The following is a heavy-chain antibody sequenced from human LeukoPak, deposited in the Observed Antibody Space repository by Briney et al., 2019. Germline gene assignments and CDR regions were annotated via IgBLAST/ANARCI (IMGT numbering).Heavy chain of an antibody. J-gene: IGHJ6*03. Sequence: KPSETLSLTCTVSGGSISSSSYYWGWIRQPPGKGLEWIGSIYYSGSTYYNPSLKSRVTISVDTSKNQFSLKLSSVTAADTAVYYCARHGVAWFGSSYYYYMDVWGKGTTVTISS. CDR1: GGSISSSSYY. CDR3: ARHGVAWFGSSYYYYMDV. CDR2: IYYSGST. D-gene: IGHD3-10*01. V-gene: IGHV4-39*01.